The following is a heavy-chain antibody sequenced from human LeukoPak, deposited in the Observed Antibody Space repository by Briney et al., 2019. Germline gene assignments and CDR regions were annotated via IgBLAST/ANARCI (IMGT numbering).Heavy chain of an antibody. Sequence: PSETLSLTCVVSGDSVSNFHWNWLRQVPGKGLEWIACLSYTGKADYNPSLASRVTISLDTSRNQGFSLKLKSVTAADTAVYYCARRGRNSSGWQDYLWGQGTLVTVSS. CDR3: ARRGRNSSGWQDYL. CDR2: LSYTGKA. D-gene: IGHD6-25*01. CDR1: GDSVSNFH. J-gene: IGHJ4*02. V-gene: IGHV4-59*02.